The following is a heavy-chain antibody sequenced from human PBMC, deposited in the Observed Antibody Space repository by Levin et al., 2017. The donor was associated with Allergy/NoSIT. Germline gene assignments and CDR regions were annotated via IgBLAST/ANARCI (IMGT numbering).Heavy chain of an antibody. CDR3: VTGEYNSNWYSFGS. CDR2: VSWDGSNA. D-gene: IGHD6-13*01. V-gene: IGHV3-43*01. CDR1: GFTFDKYT. Sequence: PGGSLRLSCAASGFTFDKYTMHWVRQAPGKGLEWVSLVSWDGSNAIHADSVKGRFTMSRDNSKNSLYLHMSSLRTEDTALYYCVTGEYNSNWYSFGSWGQGTLVTVSS. J-gene: IGHJ4*02.